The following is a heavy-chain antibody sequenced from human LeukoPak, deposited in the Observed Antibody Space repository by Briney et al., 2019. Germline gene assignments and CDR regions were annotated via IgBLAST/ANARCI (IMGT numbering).Heavy chain of an antibody. CDR1: GFAFSDHY. CDR3: ARDGVRAGSMDV. J-gene: IGHJ6*02. CDR2: SRNKANSYTT. Sequence: GGSLRLSCAASGFAFSDHYLDWVRQAPGKGLEWVGRSRNKANSYTTEYAASVKGRFTISRDESKNSLYLQMNSVKTDDTAVYYCARDGVRAGSMDVRGQGTTVTVSS. D-gene: IGHD2-8*01. V-gene: IGHV3-72*01.